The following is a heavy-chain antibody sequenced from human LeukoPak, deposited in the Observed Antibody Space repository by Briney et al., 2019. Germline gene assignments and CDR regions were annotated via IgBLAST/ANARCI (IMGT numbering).Heavy chain of an antibody. CDR3: ARGHYSSSWYDY. J-gene: IGHJ4*02. D-gene: IGHD6-13*01. V-gene: IGHV4-59*01. CDR2: IYYSGST. CDR1: GGSISSYY. Sequence: SETLSLTCTVSGGSISSYYWSWIRQPPGKGLEWIGYIYYSGSTNYNPSLKSRVTISVDTSKNQFSLKLSSVTAADTAVYYCARGHYSSSWYDYWGQGTLVTVPS.